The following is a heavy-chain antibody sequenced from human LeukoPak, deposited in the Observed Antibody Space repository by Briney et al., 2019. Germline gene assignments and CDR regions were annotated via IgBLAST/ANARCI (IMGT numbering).Heavy chain of an antibody. D-gene: IGHD5-18*01. V-gene: IGHV4-30-4*01. Sequence: SSETLSLTCTVSGGSISSGDYYWSWIRQPPGKGLEWIGYIYYSGSTYYNPSLKSRVTISVDTSKNQSSLKLSSVTAADTAVYYCARAPFRGYSYGPPDYWGQGTLVTVSS. J-gene: IGHJ4*02. CDR1: GGSISSGDYY. CDR2: IYYSGST. CDR3: ARAPFRGYSYGPPDY.